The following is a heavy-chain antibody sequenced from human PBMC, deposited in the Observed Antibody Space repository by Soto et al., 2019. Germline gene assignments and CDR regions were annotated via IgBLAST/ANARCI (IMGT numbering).Heavy chain of an antibody. D-gene: IGHD3-22*01. CDR3: ARDWSRYYDNSGLIWFY. Sequence: ASVTVSFKASGYTFSSYGISWLRQAPGQGREGVGWISAYNGDTHYAPKFQDRITFTTETSTDTAYMELRSLRLDDTAVYYCARDWSRYYDNSGLIWFYWGQGSLVTVSS. J-gene: IGHJ4*02. CDR2: ISAYNGDT. V-gene: IGHV1-18*04. CDR1: GYTFSSYG.